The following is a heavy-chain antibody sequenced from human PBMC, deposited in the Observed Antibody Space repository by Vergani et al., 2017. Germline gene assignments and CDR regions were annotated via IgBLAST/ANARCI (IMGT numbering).Heavy chain of an antibody. CDR1: GGTFSSYA. CDR3: ATSTAVYCSSTSCPNYYYYYYMDV. Sequence: QVQLVQSGAEVKKPGSSVKVSCKASGGTFSSYAISWVRQAPGQGLEWMGGIIPIFGTANYEQKFQGRVTITADEATGTAYMALSSLSSEDTAVDYCATSTAVYCSSTSCPNYYYYYYMDVWGKGTTVTVSS. J-gene: IGHJ6*03. V-gene: IGHV1-69*12. D-gene: IGHD2-2*01. CDR2: IIPIFGTA.